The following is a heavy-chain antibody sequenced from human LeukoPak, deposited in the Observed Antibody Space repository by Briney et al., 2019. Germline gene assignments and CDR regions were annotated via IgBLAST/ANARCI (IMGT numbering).Heavy chain of an antibody. CDR1: GGSTSSYY. J-gene: IGHJ5*02. CDR2: IYSTGST. D-gene: IGHD6-13*01. V-gene: IGHV4-4*09. Sequence: PSETLSLTCTVSGGSTSSYYWTWIRQPPGRGLEYIGYIYSTGSTNSNPSLKSRVTISVDTSKNQFSLNLASVTAADTAVYYCARGSWFWAAAGPVYWLDPWGQGTLVTVSS. CDR3: ARGSWFWAAAGPVYWLDP.